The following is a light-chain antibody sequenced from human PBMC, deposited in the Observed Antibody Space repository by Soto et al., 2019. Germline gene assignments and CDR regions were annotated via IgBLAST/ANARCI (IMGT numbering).Light chain of an antibody. CDR1: SSDVGAYNF. V-gene: IGLV2-8*01. Sequence: QSALTQPPSASGSPGQSVAISCTGTSSDVGAYNFVSWYQQHPGKAPKLMIYDVSKRPSGVPDRCSGSKTGNTASLTVSGLLAEREADYYCTSYTASSIYVFGTGTKVTVL. CDR3: TSYTASSIYV. J-gene: IGLJ1*01. CDR2: DVS.